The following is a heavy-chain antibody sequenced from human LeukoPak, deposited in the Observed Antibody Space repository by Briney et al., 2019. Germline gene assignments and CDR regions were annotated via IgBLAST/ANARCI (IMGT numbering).Heavy chain of an antibody. V-gene: IGHV3-11*04. CDR2: ISSSGTI. D-gene: IGHD3-10*01. Sequence: GGSLRLSCAASGFTFSDYFMSWIRQAPGKGLEWVSHISSSGTIYYADSVKGRATISRDNAKNSLYLQMNSLRAEDTAVYYCARASITMVRGELVYYFDFWGRGTLVTVSS. CDR3: ARASITMVRGELVYYFDF. CDR1: GFTFSDYF. J-gene: IGHJ4*02.